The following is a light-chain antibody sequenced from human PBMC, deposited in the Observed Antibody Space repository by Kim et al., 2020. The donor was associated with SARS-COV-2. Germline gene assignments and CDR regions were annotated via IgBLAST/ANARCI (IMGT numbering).Light chain of an antibody. J-gene: IGKJ2*01. CDR3: QQYGSSPYT. Sequence: WSPGERATLSCRASQSVSSNYLAGYQQKPGQAPRLLIYGAASRAIGIPDRFSGSGSGTDFTLTISRLEPEDFAVYSCQQYGSSPYTFGQGTKLEI. CDR1: QSVSSNY. V-gene: IGKV3-20*01. CDR2: GAA.